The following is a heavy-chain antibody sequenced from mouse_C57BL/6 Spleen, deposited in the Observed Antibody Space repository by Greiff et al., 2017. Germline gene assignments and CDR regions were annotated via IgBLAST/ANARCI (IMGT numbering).Heavy chain of an antibody. CDR1: GFTFSSYA. CDR2: ISDGGSYT. CDR3: ARPFSYYGSSYDYAMDY. V-gene: IGHV5-4*03. D-gene: IGHD1-1*01. J-gene: IGHJ4*01. Sequence: EVKLMESGGGLVKPGGSLKLSCAASGFTFSSYAMSWVRQTPEKRLEWVATISDGGSYTYYPDNVKGRFTISRDNAKNNLYLQMSHLKSEDTAMYYCARPFSYYGSSYDYAMDYWGQGTSVTVSS.